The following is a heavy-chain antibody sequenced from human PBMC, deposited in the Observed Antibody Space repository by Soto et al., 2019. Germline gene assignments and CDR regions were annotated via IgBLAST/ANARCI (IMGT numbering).Heavy chain of an antibody. CDR1: GGSFTSNNW. CDR3: ASRDPGTSVDY. J-gene: IGHJ4*02. CDR2: IYRTGST. D-gene: IGHD1-7*01. Sequence: QVQLQESGPGLVKPSGTLSLTCAVSGGSFTSNNWWTWVRQPPGQGLEWIGEIYRTGSTNYNPSLKGRVTIALDKSENPSYRKVTSLTAADTAVYYCASRDPGTSVDYWGQGTLVTVSS. V-gene: IGHV4-4*02.